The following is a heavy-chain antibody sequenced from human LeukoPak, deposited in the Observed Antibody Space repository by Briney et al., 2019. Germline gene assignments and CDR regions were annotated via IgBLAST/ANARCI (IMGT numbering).Heavy chain of an antibody. CDR2: IRSKANGETT. J-gene: IGHJ4*02. Sequence: GGSLRLSCTTSGFTFGDYGMSWVRQAPGKGLEWVGFIRSKANGETTQYAASVKGRFTISRDDSKSIVYLQMSSLKTEDTAMYYCTNRAPDYSGSSGSYSYYFDDWGQGTLVSVSS. V-gene: IGHV3-49*04. D-gene: IGHD3-10*01. CDR3: TNRAPDYSGSSGSYSYYFDD. CDR1: GFTFGDYG.